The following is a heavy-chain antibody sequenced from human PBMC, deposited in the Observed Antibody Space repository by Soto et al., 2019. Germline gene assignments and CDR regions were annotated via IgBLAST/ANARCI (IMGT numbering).Heavy chain of an antibody. CDR1: GFTFSSYA. Sequence: QVQLVESGGGVVQPGRSLRLSCAASGFTFSSYAMHWVRQAPGKGLEWVAVISYDGRNKYYADSVKGRFTISRDNSKNTLYMQMNSLSAEDTAVYYCAREIERLLGYWGQGTLVTVSS. CDR3: AREIERLLGY. J-gene: IGHJ4*02. V-gene: IGHV3-30*04. D-gene: IGHD3-3*01. CDR2: ISYDGRNK.